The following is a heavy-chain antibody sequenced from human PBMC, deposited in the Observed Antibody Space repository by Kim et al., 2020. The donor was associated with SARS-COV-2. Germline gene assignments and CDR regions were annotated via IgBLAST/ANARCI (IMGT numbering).Heavy chain of an antibody. V-gene: IGHV4-61*01. Sequence: SETLSLTCTVSGGSVSSGSYYWSWIRHPPGKGLEWIGYIYYSGSTNYNPSLKSRVTISVDTSKNQFSLKLSSVTAADTAVYYWAREEVVVVTAFDYWGQGTLVTVSS. CDR2: IYYSGST. CDR3: AREEVVVVTAFDY. D-gene: IGHD3-22*01. CDR1: GGSVSSGSYY. J-gene: IGHJ4*02.